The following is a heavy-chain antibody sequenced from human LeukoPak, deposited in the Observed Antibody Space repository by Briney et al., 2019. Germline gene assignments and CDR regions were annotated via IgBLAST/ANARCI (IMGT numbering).Heavy chain of an antibody. Sequence: SETLSLTCTVSGGSISSYYWSWIRQPAGKGLEWIGRIYTSGSTNYNPSLKSRVTMSVDTSKNQFFLKLSSVTAADTAVYYCARGGSSRWLDAFDIWGQGTMVTVSS. D-gene: IGHD5-24*01. CDR1: GGSISSYY. CDR3: ARGGSSRWLDAFDI. J-gene: IGHJ3*02. CDR2: IYTSGST. V-gene: IGHV4-4*07.